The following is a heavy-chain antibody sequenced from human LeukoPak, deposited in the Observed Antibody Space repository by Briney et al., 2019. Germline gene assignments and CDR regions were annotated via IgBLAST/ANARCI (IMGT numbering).Heavy chain of an antibody. Sequence: ASVKVSCKASGYTFTSYGISWVRQAPGQGLEWMGWISAYNGNTNYAQKLQGRVTMTTDTSTSTAYMELRSLRSDDTAVYYCARDNVLLWFGELFWFDPWGQGTLVTVSS. V-gene: IGHV1-18*01. CDR2: ISAYNGNT. CDR1: GYTFTSYG. D-gene: IGHD3-10*01. J-gene: IGHJ5*02. CDR3: ARDNVLLWFGELFWFDP.